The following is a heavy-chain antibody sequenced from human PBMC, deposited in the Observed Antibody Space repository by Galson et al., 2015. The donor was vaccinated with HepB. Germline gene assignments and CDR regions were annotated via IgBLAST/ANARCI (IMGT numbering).Heavy chain of an antibody. V-gene: IGHV3-30-3*01. CDR2: ISYDGSNK. D-gene: IGHD4-17*01. CDR3: AREFKKGYGDYYFDY. CDR1: GFTFSSYA. Sequence: SLRLSCAASGFTFSSYAMHWVRQAPGKGLEWVAVISYDGSNKYYADSVKGRFTISRDNSKNTLYLQMNSLRAEDTAVYYCAREFKKGYGDYYFDYWGQGTLVTVSS. J-gene: IGHJ4*02.